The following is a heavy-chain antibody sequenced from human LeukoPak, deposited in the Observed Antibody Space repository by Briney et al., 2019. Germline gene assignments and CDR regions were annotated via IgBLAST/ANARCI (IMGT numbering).Heavy chain of an antibody. Sequence: PSETLSLTCTVSGGSISSSSYYWAWIRHPPWKGLEWIGSIHYSGSTYYNPALQSRVTISVDKAKNQFSLKLSSVTAADTAVYYCARGRLYYYDSSGYLWFDPWGQGTLVTVSS. V-gene: IGHV4-39*07. J-gene: IGHJ5*02. CDR1: GGSISSSSYY. D-gene: IGHD3-22*01. CDR3: ARGRLYYYDSSGYLWFDP. CDR2: IHYSGST.